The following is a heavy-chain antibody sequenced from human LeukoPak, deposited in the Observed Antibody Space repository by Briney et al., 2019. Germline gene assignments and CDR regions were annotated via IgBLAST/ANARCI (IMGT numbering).Heavy chain of an antibody. J-gene: IGHJ3*02. CDR3: ARVDFGEGAFDI. CDR2: IYYSGST. CDR1: GGSISSYY. V-gene: IGHV4-59*01. Sequence: PSETLSLTCTVSGGSISSYYWSWIRQPPGKGLEWIGYIYYSGSTNYNPSLKSRVTISVDTSKNQSSLKLSSVTAVDTAVYYCARVDFGEGAFDIWGQGTMVTVSS. D-gene: IGHD3-10*01.